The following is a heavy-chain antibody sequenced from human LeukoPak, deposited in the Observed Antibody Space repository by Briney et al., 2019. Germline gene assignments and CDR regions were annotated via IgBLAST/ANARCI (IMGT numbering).Heavy chain of an antibody. V-gene: IGHV3-21*01. CDR3: ARVTWIQPLNDAFDI. D-gene: IGHD5-18*01. CDR1: GFTFSSYS. J-gene: IGHJ3*02. CDR2: ISSSSSYI. Sequence: PGGSLRLSCAASGFTFSSYSMNWVRQAPGKGLEWVSSISSSSSYIYYADSVKGRFTISRDNAKNSLYLQMNSLRAEDTAVYYCARVTWIQPLNDAFDIWGQGTMVTVSS.